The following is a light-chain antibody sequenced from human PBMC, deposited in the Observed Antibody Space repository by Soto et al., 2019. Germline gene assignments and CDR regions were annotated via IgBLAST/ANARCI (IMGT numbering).Light chain of an antibody. CDR2: AAS. CDR1: QSISSS. Sequence: DIQMTQSPSSLSASVGDRVTITCRASQSISSSLHWYQQTSGKGPKLLIFAASALQAGVPSRFSGSGSGSYFTLTIDSLQPDDFATYYCLQTYTTPNAFGQGTKSEI. V-gene: IGKV1-39*01. J-gene: IGKJ2*01. CDR3: LQTYTTPNA.